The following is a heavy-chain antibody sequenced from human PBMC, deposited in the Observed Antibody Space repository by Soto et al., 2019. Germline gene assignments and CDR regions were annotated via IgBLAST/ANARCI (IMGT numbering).Heavy chain of an antibody. CDR1: GYTFTGYY. V-gene: IGHV1-2*02. Sequence: ASVKVSCKASGYTFTGYYMHWVRQAPGQGLEWMGWINPNSGGTNYAQKFQGRVTMTRDTSTSTAYMELRSLRSDDTAVYYCARATRSDCSSTSCIYYYYYGMDVWGQGTTVTVSS. CDR3: ARATRSDCSSTSCIYYYYYGMDV. D-gene: IGHD2-2*01. CDR2: INPNSGGT. J-gene: IGHJ6*02.